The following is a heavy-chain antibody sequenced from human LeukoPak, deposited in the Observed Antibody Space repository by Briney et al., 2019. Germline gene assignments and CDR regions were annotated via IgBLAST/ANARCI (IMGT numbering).Heavy chain of an antibody. J-gene: IGHJ3*02. Sequence: GGSLRLSCAASGFTFSSYSMNWVRQAPGKGLEWVSYISSSSSTIYYADSVKGRFTISRDNAKNSLYLQMNSLRAEDTAVYYCASSSNWSGYYNAAFDIWGQGTMVTVSS. CDR3: ASSSNWSGYYNAAFDI. V-gene: IGHV3-48*04. CDR1: GFTFSSYS. D-gene: IGHD3-3*01. CDR2: ISSSSSTI.